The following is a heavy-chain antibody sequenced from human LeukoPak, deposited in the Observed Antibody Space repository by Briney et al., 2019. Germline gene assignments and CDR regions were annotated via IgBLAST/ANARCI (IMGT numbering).Heavy chain of an antibody. CDR2: INPNSGGT. V-gene: IGHV1-2*02. CDR3: ARAFGYGAAAGTFGY. J-gene: IGHJ4*02. CDR1: GYTFTGYY. Sequence: ASVKVSCKASGYTFTGYYMHWVRQAPGQGLEWMGWINPNSGGTNYAQKFQGRVTMTRDTSISTAYMELCRLRSDDTAVYYCARAFGYGAAAGTFGYWGQGTLVTVSS. D-gene: IGHD6-13*01.